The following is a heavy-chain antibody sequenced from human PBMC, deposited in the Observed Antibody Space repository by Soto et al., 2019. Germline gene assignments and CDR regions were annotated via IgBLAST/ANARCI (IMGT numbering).Heavy chain of an antibody. CDR1: GYTFIDYF. CDR3: VRGLRGRDLDY. D-gene: IGHD3-16*01. CDR2: INPSSDAT. J-gene: IGHJ4*02. V-gene: IGHV1-2*02. Sequence: ASVKVSCKASGYTFIDYFIHWVRQAPGQGLEWMGCINPSSDATDYSQKFRGRVTMARDTSIGTASMELSRLRSDDNAVYYCVRGLRGRDLDYWGQGTTVSVSS.